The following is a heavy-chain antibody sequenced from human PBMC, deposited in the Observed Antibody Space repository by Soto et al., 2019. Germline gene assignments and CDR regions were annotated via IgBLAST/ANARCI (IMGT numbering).Heavy chain of an antibody. V-gene: IGHV3-21*02. D-gene: IGHD6-19*01. J-gene: IGHJ4*02. CDR1: GFTFSSYS. CDR2: ITSSSSDM. CDR3: ARGGPYSGARYSVDY. Sequence: EVQLVESGEGLVKPGGSLRLSCAASGFTFSSYSMNWVRQAPGKGLEWVSSITSSSSDMYYADSVKGRFTISRDNAKNSLYLQMNSLRAEDTAVYYCARGGPYSGARYSVDYWGQGTLVTVSS.